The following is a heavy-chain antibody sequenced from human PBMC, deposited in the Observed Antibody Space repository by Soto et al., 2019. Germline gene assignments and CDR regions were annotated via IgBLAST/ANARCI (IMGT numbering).Heavy chain of an antibody. Sequence: QVQLQQWGAGLLKPSETLSLTCAVYGGSFSGYYWSWIRQPPGKGLEWIGEINHSGSTNYNPSLKSRVTLSVDTSKNQLSLKLSSVTAADTAVYYCARVSMFRGSLQHWGQGTLVTVSS. D-gene: IGHD3-10*01. J-gene: IGHJ1*01. CDR3: ARVSMFRGSLQH. CDR2: INHSGST. CDR1: GGSFSGYY. V-gene: IGHV4-34*01.